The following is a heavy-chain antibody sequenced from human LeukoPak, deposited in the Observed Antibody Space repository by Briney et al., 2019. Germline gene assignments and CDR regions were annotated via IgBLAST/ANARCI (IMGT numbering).Heavy chain of an antibody. J-gene: IGHJ4*02. V-gene: IGHV4-34*01. D-gene: IGHD2-2*01. CDR3: ARGLSHYCSSTSCYGPPFDY. CDR2: SNHSGST. CDR1: GGSFSGYY. Sequence: SETLSLTCAVYGGSFSGYYWSWIRQPPGKGLEWIGESNHSGSTNYNPSLKSRVTISVDTSKNQFSLKLSSVTAADTAVYYCARGLSHYCSSTSCYGPPFDYWGQGTLVTVSS.